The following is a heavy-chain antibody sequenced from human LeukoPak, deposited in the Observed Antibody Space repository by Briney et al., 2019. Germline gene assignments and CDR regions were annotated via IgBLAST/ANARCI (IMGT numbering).Heavy chain of an antibody. Sequence: PSETLSLTCTVSGGSITSYYWSWIRQPPGKGLEWIGYIYYSGYTNYNPSLKSRVTISVDTSKNQFSLKLSSVTAADTAVYYCARRITGILAPFDYWAQGTLVTVSS. V-gene: IGHV4-59*01. CDR3: ARRITGILAPFDY. D-gene: IGHD1-20*01. CDR2: IYYSGYT. CDR1: GGSITSYY. J-gene: IGHJ4*02.